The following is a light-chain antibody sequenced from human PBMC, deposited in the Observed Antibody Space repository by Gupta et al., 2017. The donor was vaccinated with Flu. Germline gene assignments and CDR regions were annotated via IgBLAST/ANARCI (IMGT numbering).Light chain of an antibody. J-gene: IGLJ1*01. CDR2: QSS. V-gene: IGLV3-21*02. Sequence: NVLTQPLSLPVAPGQTARITCGTNGLGRGYAQCYQQRDDQAHVLTIHQSSARPAGSPVRCACSISGNTDSPTITRVEAGDEADDDCYWCANSNSHSVVFGPGTKLTVL. CDR1: GLGRGY. CDR3: YWCANSNSHSVV.